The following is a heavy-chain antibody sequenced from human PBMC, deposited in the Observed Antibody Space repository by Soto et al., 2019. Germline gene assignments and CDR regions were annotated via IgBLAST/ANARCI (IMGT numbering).Heavy chain of an antibody. CDR3: ARDLTTATGAFDY. CDR2: ISSSSNNI. CDR1: GFSLSTYS. J-gene: IGHJ4*02. Sequence: EVQLVESGGGLVKPGGSLRLSCAASGFSLSTYSMNWFRQAPGKGLEWVSSISSSSNNIYYADSVKGRFTISRDNAKNSLFLQVNSLRDEDTAVYFCARDLTTATGAFDYWGQGTLVTVSS. D-gene: IGHD6-13*01. V-gene: IGHV3-21*01.